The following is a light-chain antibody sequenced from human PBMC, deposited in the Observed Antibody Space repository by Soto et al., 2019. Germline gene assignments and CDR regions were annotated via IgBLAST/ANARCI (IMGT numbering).Light chain of an antibody. J-gene: IGLJ1*01. V-gene: IGLV2-11*01. CDR3: CSYAGSPYV. CDR2: DVS. Sequence: QSVLTQPRSVSGSPGQSVAISCTGTSSDVGDYNYVSWYQQHPGKAPKVMIYDVSKRPSGVPDLFSGSKSGNTASLTISGLQAEDEADYYCCSYAGSPYVFGTGTKVTVL. CDR1: SSDVGDYNY.